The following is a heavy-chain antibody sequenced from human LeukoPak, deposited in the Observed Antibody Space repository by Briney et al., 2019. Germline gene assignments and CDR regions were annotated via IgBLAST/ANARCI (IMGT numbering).Heavy chain of an antibody. CDR3: ARGRGYCSSTSCSTHFDY. V-gene: IGHV4-34*01. J-gene: IGHJ4*02. CDR1: GGSFSGYY. D-gene: IGHD2-2*01. Sequence: PSETLSLTCAVYGGSFSGYYCSWIRQPPGKGLEWIGEINHSGSTNYNPSLKSRVTISVDTSKNQFSLKLSSVTAADTAVYYCARGRGYCSSTSCSTHFDYWGQGTLVTVSS. CDR2: INHSGST.